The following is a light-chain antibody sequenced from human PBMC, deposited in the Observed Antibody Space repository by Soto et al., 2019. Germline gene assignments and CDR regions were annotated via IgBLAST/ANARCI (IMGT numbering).Light chain of an antibody. V-gene: IGLV2-8*01. J-gene: IGLJ1*01. CDR3: KSYAGSNTYV. CDR1: KNDIGVYDF. CDR2: EVV. Sequence: QAVGTQPPSASGSPGRSVTISCTGTKNDIGVYDFVSWYQHHPGKAPRLIIYEVVQRPSGVPDRFSGSKSGNTASLTVSGLQAADEADYFCKSYAGSNTYVFGSGTKVTVL.